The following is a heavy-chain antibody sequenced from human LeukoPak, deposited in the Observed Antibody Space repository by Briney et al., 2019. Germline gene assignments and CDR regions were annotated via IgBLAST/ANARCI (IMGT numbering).Heavy chain of an antibody. V-gene: IGHV1-69*05. J-gene: IGHJ4*02. CDR1: GGTFSSYA. Sequence: SVKVSCKASGGTFSSYAISWVRQAPGQGLEWMGRIIPIFGTANYAQKFQGRVTITTDESTSTAYMELSSLRSEDTAVYYCARNRASTAMAYFDYWGQETLVTVSS. D-gene: IGHD5-18*01. CDR2: IIPIFGTA. CDR3: ARNRASTAMAYFDY.